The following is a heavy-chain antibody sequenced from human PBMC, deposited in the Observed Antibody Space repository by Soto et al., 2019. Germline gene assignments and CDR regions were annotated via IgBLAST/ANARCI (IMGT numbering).Heavy chain of an antibody. CDR3: ARQGGYCTNGVCYTWYYYYYMDV. J-gene: IGHJ6*03. V-gene: IGHV4-39*01. D-gene: IGHD2-8*01. CDR1: GGSISSSSYY. CDR2: IYYSGST. Sequence: QLQLQESGPGLVKPSETLSLTCTVSGGSISSSSYYWGWIRQPPGKGLEWIGSIYYSGSTYYNPSLKSRVTISVDTSKNQFSLKLGSVTAADTAVYYCARQGGYCTNGVCYTWYYYYYMDVWGKGTTVTVSS.